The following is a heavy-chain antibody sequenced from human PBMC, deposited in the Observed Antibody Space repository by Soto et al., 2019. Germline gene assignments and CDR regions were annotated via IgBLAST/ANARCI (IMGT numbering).Heavy chain of an antibody. CDR2: IYYSGST. Sequence: SETLSLTCTVSGGSISSGGYYWSWIRQHPGKGLEWIGYIYYSGSTYYNPSLKSRVTISVDTSKNQFSLKLSSVTAADTAVYYCARGSSKYGSGSTLPYYYYYGMDVWGQGTTVTVSS. CDR1: GGSISSGGYY. D-gene: IGHD3-10*01. CDR3: ARGSSKYGSGSTLPYYYYYGMDV. V-gene: IGHV4-31*03. J-gene: IGHJ6*02.